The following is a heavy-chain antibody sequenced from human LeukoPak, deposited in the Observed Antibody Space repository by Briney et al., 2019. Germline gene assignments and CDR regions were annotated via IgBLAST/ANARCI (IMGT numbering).Heavy chain of an antibody. Sequence: GSLRLSCAASGFILSDYYMSWIRQAPGKGLEWVAYISTSDRTTYYADSVKGRFTISRDNAKNSLYLQMNSLRAEDTAVYYCARESYSSGYYYDYWGQGTLVTVSS. J-gene: IGHJ4*02. CDR1: GFILSDYY. V-gene: IGHV3-11*04. D-gene: IGHD3-22*01. CDR3: ARESYSSGYYYDY. CDR2: ISTSDRTT.